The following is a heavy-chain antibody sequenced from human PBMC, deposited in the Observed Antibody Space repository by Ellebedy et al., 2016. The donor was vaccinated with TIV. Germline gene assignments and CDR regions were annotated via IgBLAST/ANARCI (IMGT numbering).Heavy chain of an antibody. Sequence: MPSETLSLTCIVSGGSISSYYWSWIRQPPGKGLEWIGYIYYSGSTNYNPSLKSRVTFSGDTSKNQFSLKLSSVTAADTAVYYCARRYCSGRGDCSGGRITYFDYWGQGTLVTVSS. CDR1: GGSISSYY. V-gene: IGHV4-59*08. J-gene: IGHJ4*02. D-gene: IGHD2-21*02. CDR3: ARRYCSGRGDCSGGRITYFDY. CDR2: IYYSGST.